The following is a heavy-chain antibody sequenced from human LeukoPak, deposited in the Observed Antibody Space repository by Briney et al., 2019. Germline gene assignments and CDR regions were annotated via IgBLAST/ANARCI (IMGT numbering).Heavy chain of an antibody. J-gene: IGHJ3*02. Sequence: GGSLRLSCAASGFTFGSYWMHWVRQAPGKGLVWVSRINSDGSSTNYADSVKGRFTISRDNAKNTLYVQTNSLRAEDTAVYYCAKAVIDPRNALDIWGQGTMVTVSS. CDR3: AKAVIDPRNALDI. V-gene: IGHV3-74*01. D-gene: IGHD2-21*01. CDR2: INSDGSST. CDR1: GFTFGSYW.